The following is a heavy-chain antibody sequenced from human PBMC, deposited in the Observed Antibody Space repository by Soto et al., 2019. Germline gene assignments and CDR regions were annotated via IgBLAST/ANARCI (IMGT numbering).Heavy chain of an antibody. CDR2: IYFSGST. J-gene: IGHJ6*03. D-gene: IGHD6-13*01. V-gene: IGHV4-31*11. Sequence: QLQLQESGPGLVKPSQTLSRTCAVSGGSISNGGYYWSWIHQHPGKGLEWIGSIYFSGSTYYNPSLKSRVTISVATPKNQFSLKLSSVTAADTAVYYCARDSHSQQPNHRWGGGYMDVWGKGTTVTVSS. CDR1: GGSISNGGYY. CDR3: ARDSHSQQPNHRWGGGYMDV.